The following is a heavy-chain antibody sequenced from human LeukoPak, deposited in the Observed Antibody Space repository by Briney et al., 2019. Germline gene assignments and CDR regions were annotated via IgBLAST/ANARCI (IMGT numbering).Heavy chain of an antibody. CDR1: GFIFSSYG. J-gene: IGHJ4*02. V-gene: IGHV3-30*02. CDR2: IRYDGSNK. CDR3: AKGIDYGGNGGSLDY. D-gene: IGHD4-23*01. Sequence: GGSLRLSCAASGFIFSSYGMHWVRQTPGKGLEWVAFIRYDGSNKYYADSVKGRFTISRDNSKNTLYLQMNSLRAEDTAVYYCAKGIDYGGNGGSLDYWGQGTLVTVSS.